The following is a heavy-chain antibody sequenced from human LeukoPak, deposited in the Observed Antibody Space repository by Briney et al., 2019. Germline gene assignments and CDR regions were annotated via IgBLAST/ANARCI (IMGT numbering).Heavy chain of an antibody. CDR3: ATARTAAGYY. J-gene: IGHJ4*02. CDR1: GFTFSTYW. V-gene: IGHV3-74*01. Sequence: PGGSLRLSCAASGFTFSTYWMYWVRQAPGKGLVWVSRINSDGTTTSYADSVKGRFTISRDNAKNTLYLQMNSLRAEDTAVYYCATARTAAGYYWGQGTLGAVSS. CDR2: INSDGTTT. D-gene: IGHD1-14*01.